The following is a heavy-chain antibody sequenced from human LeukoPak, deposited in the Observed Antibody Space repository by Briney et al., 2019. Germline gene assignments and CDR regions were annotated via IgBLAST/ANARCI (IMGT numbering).Heavy chain of an antibody. Sequence: SETLSLTSTVSGGSISSYYWSWIRQPPGKGLEWIGYIYYSGSTNYNPSLKSRVTISVDTSKNQFSLKLSSVTAADTAVYYCARQGYYYGSGRYDYYYYYGMDVWGQGTTVTVSS. CDR2: IYYSGST. CDR1: GGSISSYY. V-gene: IGHV4-59*08. D-gene: IGHD3-10*01. CDR3: ARQGYYYGSGRYDYYYYYGMDV. J-gene: IGHJ6*02.